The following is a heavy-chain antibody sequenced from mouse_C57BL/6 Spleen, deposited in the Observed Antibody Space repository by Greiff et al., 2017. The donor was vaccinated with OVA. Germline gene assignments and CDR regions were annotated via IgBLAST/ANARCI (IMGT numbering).Heavy chain of an antibody. CDR2: ISDGGSYT. CDR3: ARAHYGNYPYYYAMDY. CDR1: GFTFSSYA. D-gene: IGHD2-1*01. J-gene: IGHJ4*01. Sequence: EVMLVESGGGLVKPGGSLKLSCAASGFTFSSYAMSWVRQTPEKRLEWVATISDGGSYTYYPDNVKGRFTISRDNAKNNLYLQMSHLKSEDTAMYYCARAHYGNYPYYYAMDYWGQGTSVTVSS. V-gene: IGHV5-4*03.